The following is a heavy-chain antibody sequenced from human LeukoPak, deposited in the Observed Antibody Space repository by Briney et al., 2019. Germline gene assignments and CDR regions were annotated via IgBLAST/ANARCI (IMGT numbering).Heavy chain of an antibody. CDR2: ISGSGGST. CDR3: AKVSYHYYGSGSYVLDY. CDR1: GFTFIRYA. V-gene: IGHV3-23*01. J-gene: IGHJ4*02. D-gene: IGHD3-10*01. Sequence: PGGSLRLSCAASGFTFIRYAMSWVRQAPGKGLEWVSAISGSGGSTYQADSVKGRFTISRDNSKNTLYLQMNSLRAEDTAVYYCAKVSYHYYGSGSYVLDYWGQGTLVTVSS.